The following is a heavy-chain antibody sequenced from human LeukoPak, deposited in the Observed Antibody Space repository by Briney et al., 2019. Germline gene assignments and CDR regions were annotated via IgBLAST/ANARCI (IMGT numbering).Heavy chain of an antibody. CDR1: GFTFSSYG. D-gene: IGHD6-13*01. CDR2: IGGRDGST. V-gene: IGHV3-23*01. Sequence: GGSLRLSCAASGFTFSSYGMSWVRQAPGKGLEWVSAIGGRDGSTYYADSVKGRFTISRDNSKNTLYLQMNSLRAEDTAVYYCAKVALPQQLETNFDYWGQGTLVTVSS. CDR3: AKVALPQQLETNFDY. J-gene: IGHJ4*02.